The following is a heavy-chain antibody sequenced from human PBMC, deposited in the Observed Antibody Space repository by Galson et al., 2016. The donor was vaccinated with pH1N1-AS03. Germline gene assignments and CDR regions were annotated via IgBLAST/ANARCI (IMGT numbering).Heavy chain of an antibody. CDR2: ISGGNDYV. CDR1: GYTLISHA. CDR3: ARDLSSARDLSSGGWYGYAFDI. Sequence: SVKVSCKASGYTLISHAMHWVRQAPGQRLEWMAWISGGNDYVQYSQRFQGRLTITRDTFASTVYMDLSSLTSEDTAVYYCARDLSSARDLSSGGWYGYAFDIWGQGTMVTVSS. D-gene: IGHD6-13*01. V-gene: IGHV1-3*01. J-gene: IGHJ3*02.